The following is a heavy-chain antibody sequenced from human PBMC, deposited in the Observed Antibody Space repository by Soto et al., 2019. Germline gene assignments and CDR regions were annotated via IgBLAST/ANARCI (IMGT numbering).Heavy chain of an antibody. CDR2: IGTAGDT. CDR1: GFTFSSYD. Sequence: GGSLRLSCAASGFTFSSYDMHWVRQATGKGLEWVSAIGTAGDTYYPGSVKGRFTISRENAKNSLYLQMNSLRAGDTAVYYCARAQRGYSPPHYYYYMDVWGKGTTVTVSS. D-gene: IGHD5-18*01. J-gene: IGHJ6*03. V-gene: IGHV3-13*01. CDR3: ARAQRGYSPPHYYYYMDV.